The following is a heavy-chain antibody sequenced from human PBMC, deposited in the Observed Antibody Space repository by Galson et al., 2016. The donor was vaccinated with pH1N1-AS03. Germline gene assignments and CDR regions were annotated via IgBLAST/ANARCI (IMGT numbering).Heavy chain of an antibody. Sequence: SLRLSCAVSGITFSSSSMNWVRQAPGKGLEWVANISRGGNDIYYVDNLKGRFAVSRDNANNLLFLQMNSLRAEDQAVYYCARASYFRSGGRAMDYWGQGTLVTVSS. V-gene: IGHV3-21*06. CDR3: ARASYFRSGGRAMDY. J-gene: IGHJ4*02. CDR2: ISRGGNDI. D-gene: IGHD3-10*01. CDR1: GITFSSSS.